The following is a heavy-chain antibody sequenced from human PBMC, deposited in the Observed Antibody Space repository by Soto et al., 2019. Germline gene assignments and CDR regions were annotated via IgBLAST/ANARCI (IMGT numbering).Heavy chain of an antibody. J-gene: IGHJ4*02. CDR2: ISSSSSYI. Sequence: EVQLVESGGGLVQPGGSLRLSCAASGFTFSSYEMNWVRQAPGKGLEWVSSISSSSSYIYYADSVKGRFTISRDNAKNSLYLQMNSLRAEDTAVYYCARGSGGSSTFLDYWGQGTLVTVSS. CDR3: ARGSGGSSTFLDY. D-gene: IGHD1-26*01. V-gene: IGHV3-48*03. CDR1: GFTFSSYE.